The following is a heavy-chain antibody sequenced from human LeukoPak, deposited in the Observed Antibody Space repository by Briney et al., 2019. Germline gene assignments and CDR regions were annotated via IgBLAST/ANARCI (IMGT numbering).Heavy chain of an antibody. Sequence: GGSLRLSCAASGFTFSSYGMHWVRQAPGKGLEWVAFIPYDGSNKYYADSVKGRFTISRDNSKNTLYLQMNSLRAEDTAVYYCAKDALWFGELLGAFDIWGQGTMVTVSS. V-gene: IGHV3-30*02. CDR3: AKDALWFGELLGAFDI. CDR2: IPYDGSNK. D-gene: IGHD3-10*01. CDR1: GFTFSSYG. J-gene: IGHJ3*02.